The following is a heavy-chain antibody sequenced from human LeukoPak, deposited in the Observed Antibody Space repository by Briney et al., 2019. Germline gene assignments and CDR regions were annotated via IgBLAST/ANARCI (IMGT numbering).Heavy chain of an antibody. CDR3: AKDSGSYPEFDY. CDR1: GFTFSSYA. D-gene: IGHD1-26*01. Sequence: GGSLRLSCAASGFTFSSYAMSWVRQAPGKGLEWVSTISGSGGSTYYADSVKGRFTISRDNSKNTLYLQMNSLRAEDTAVYYCAKDSGSYPEFDYWGQGTLVTVSS. CDR2: ISGSGGST. V-gene: IGHV3-23*01. J-gene: IGHJ4*02.